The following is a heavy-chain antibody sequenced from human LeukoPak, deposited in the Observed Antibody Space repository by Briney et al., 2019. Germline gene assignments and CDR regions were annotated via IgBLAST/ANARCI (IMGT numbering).Heavy chain of an antibody. D-gene: IGHD6-6*01. CDR1: GGTFSSYA. CDR3: ARGGRGSSFDY. V-gene: IGHV1-69*05. J-gene: IGHJ4*02. CDR2: IIPIFGTA. Sequence: GASVKVSCKASGGTFSSYAISWVRQAPGQGLEWMGGIIPIFGTANYAQKFQGRVTITTDESTSTAYMELSSLRSEDAAVYYCARGGRGSSFDYWGQGTLATVSS.